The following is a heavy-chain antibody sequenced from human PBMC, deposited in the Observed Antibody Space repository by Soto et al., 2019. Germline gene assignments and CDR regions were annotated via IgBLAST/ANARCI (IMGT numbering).Heavy chain of an antibody. CDR1: GIPVSRNY. J-gene: IGHJ6*02. Sequence: EVQLVESGGGLVQPGGSLRLSCVASGIPVSRNYMTWVRQAPGKGLEWVSVLHSGGDTYYENSVKGRFTISRHDSTNTRCLQMNSLTAEDMAVYYCAIDGPYYDASRMAVWGQGSTVTVAS. D-gene: IGHD3-3*01. CDR3: AIDGPYYDASRMAV. CDR2: LHSGGDT. V-gene: IGHV3-53*04.